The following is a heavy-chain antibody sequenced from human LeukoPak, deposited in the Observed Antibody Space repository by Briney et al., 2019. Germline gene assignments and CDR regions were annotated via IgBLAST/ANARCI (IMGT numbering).Heavy chain of an antibody. CDR2: IYYSGST. J-gene: IGHJ6*02. CDR3: ARHHDLGAYYYYSMDV. V-gene: IGHV4-59*08. CDR1: GGSISSYY. D-gene: IGHD3-10*01. Sequence: SETLPLTCTVSGGSISSYYWSWIRQPPGKGLEWIGYIYYSGSTNYNPALKSRVTISVDTSNNQFSLKLSSVTAADTAVYYCARHHDLGAYYYYSMDVWGQGTTVTVSS.